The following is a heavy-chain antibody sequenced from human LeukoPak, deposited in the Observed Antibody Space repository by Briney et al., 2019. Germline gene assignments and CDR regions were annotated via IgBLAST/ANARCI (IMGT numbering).Heavy chain of an antibody. CDR2: FFLKGST. J-gene: IGHJ4*02. Sequence: SETLSLTCTVSGYSITSAYYWGWIRQPPGKGLEWIGSFFLKGSTYYNPSLKSRVTISVDTSKNQFSLTLSSVTTADTAVYYCAKGGIAVAEGKWGQGTLVTVSS. V-gene: IGHV4-38-2*02. D-gene: IGHD6-19*01. CDR1: GYSITSAYY. CDR3: AKGGIAVAEGK.